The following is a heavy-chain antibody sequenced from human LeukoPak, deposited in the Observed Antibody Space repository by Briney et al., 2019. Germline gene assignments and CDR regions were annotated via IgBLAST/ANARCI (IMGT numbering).Heavy chain of an antibody. J-gene: IGHJ4*02. V-gene: IGHV1-2*02. Sequence: ASVKVSCKASGYTFTGYYMHWVRQAPGQGLEWMGWINPNSGGTNYAQKFQGRVTMTRDTSISTAYMELSRLRSDDTAVYYCARASPTWMHRGVDYYFDYWGQGTLVTVSS. CDR3: ARASPTWMHRGVDYYFDY. CDR1: GYTFTGYY. CDR2: INPNSGGT. D-gene: IGHD5-12*01.